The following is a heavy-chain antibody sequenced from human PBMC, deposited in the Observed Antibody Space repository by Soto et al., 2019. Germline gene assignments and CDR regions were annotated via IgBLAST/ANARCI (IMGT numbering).Heavy chain of an antibody. Sequence: SETLSLTCTVDSISTYYWNWIRQPPGKGLEWIGYIYYSGSTNYNPSLKSRVTISVDTSKNQFSLKLSSVTAADTAVYYCARDSPIAVAGTGWYFDLWGRGTLVTVSS. CDR3: ARDSPIAVAGTGWYFDL. D-gene: IGHD6-19*01. V-gene: IGHV4-59*12. CDR1: DSISTYY. CDR2: IYYSGST. J-gene: IGHJ2*01.